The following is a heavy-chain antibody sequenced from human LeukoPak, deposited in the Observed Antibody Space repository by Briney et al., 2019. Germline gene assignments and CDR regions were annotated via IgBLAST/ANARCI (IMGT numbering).Heavy chain of an antibody. CDR1: GYTITGYY. V-gene: IGHV1-2*02. CDR3: TSDIVVVPAVRGYF. Sequence: ASVSLTCKASGYTITGYYMNWLRQAPGQGLEWMGWLNPSSGGTSYAQKFQGRVTMTRDTSISTAYMELSRLTSDDTAVYYCTSDIVVVPAVRGYFWGQAT. D-gene: IGHD2-2*01. CDR2: LNPSSGGT. J-gene: IGHJ4*02.